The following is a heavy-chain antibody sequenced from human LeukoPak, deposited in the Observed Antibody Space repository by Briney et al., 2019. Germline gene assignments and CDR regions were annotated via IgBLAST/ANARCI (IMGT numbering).Heavy chain of an antibody. CDR3: TTDLDY. CDR2: IKSKSDGGTI. Sequence: PGGSLRLSCAGSGFIYTDVWMSWVRQAPGKGLEWVGRIKSKSDGGTIDYAAPVKGRITMSRDDSRKTLSLEMNNLKTEDTGVYCCTTDLDYWGQGTLVTVSS. V-gene: IGHV3-15*01. CDR1: GFIYTDVW. J-gene: IGHJ4*02.